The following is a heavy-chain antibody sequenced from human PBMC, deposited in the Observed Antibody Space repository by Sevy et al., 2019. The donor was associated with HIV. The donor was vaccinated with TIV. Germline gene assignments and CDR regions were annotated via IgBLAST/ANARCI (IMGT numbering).Heavy chain of an antibody. CDR2: ISGSGGST. V-gene: IGHV3-23*01. J-gene: IGHJ5*02. D-gene: IGHD3-10*01. Sequence: GGSLRLSCAASGFTFSSHAMSWVRQAPGKGLEWVSAISGSGGSTYYADSVKGRFTISRDNSKNTLYLQMNSLRAEDTAVYYCAKGPALGELLGWFDPWGQGTLVTVSS. CDR1: GFTFSSHA. CDR3: AKGPALGELLGWFDP.